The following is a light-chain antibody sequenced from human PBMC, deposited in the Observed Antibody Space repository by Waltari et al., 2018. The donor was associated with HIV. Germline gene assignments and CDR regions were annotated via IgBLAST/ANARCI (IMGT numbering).Light chain of an antibody. CDR2: RNN. Sequence: QSVLTQPPSASGTPGQRFTISCSGSSSNIGRNYVYWYQQLPGTAPKLLIYRNNQRPSGVPDRFSGSKSGTSASLAISGLRSEDEADYYCAAWDDSLSGWVFGGGTKLTVL. CDR3: AAWDDSLSGWV. CDR1: SSNIGRNY. V-gene: IGLV1-47*01. J-gene: IGLJ3*02.